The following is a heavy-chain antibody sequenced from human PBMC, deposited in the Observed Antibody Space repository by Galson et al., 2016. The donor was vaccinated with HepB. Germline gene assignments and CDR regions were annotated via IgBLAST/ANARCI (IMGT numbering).Heavy chain of an antibody. CDR3: AKNYGDYPLD. CDR1: GFTFNIYD. Sequence: SLRLSCAASGFTFNIYDISGVRQAPGKGLEWVSVIGGNGDRTYYAGSVRGRFTISRDNSKNTVYLQMNSLRAEDTAVYYCAKNYGDYPLDRGQGTLVTVSP. V-gene: IGHV3-23*01. D-gene: IGHD4-17*01. CDR2: IGGNGDRT. J-gene: IGHJ4*02.